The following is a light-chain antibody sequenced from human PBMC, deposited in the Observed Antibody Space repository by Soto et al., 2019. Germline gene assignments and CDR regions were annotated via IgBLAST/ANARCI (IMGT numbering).Light chain of an antibody. V-gene: IGKV2-24*01. CDR3: MQVTQFPLT. CDR1: QSLVHSNGNTY. CDR2: KAS. J-gene: IGKJ4*01. Sequence: DIVMTQTPLSSPVTLGQPASISCRSSQSLVHSNGNTYLSWLHQRPGQPLRLLIYKASQRLSGVPDRFSGIGAGTDVTLTISRVEAEDVGVYSCMQVTQFPLTFGGGTKVEIK.